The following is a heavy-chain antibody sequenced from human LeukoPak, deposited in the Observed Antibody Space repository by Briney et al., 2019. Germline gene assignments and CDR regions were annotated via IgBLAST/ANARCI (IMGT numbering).Heavy chain of an antibody. CDR3: AKVVGSSWYSDDY. CDR2: ISWNSGSI. J-gene: IGHJ4*02. CDR1: GFTFDDYA. Sequence: PGRSLRLSCAASGFTFDDYAMHWVRQAPGKGLEWVSGISWNSGSIGYADSVKGRFTFSRDNAKNSPYLQMNSLRAEDTALYYCAKVVGSSWYSDDYWGQGTLVTVSS. V-gene: IGHV3-9*01. D-gene: IGHD6-13*01.